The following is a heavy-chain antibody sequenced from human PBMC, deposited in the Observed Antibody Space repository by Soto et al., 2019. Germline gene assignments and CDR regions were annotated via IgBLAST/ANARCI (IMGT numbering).Heavy chain of an antibody. D-gene: IGHD3-10*01. J-gene: IGHJ5*02. CDR1: GFTFSSYA. CDR3: EKSGVWFGSSWFDP. CDR2: ISGSGGST. V-gene: IGHV3-23*01. Sequence: EVQLLESGGGLVQPGGSLRLSCAASGFTFSSYAMSWVRQAPGKGLEWVSAISGSGGSTYYADSVKGRFTISRDNSKNTLYLKMNSLRAEDTGVYYCEKSGVWFGSSWFDPWGQGTLVTGSS.